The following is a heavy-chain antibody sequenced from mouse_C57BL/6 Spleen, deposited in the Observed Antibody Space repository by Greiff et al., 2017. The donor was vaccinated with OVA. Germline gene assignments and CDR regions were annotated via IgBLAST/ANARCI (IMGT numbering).Heavy chain of an antibody. V-gene: IGHV14-2*01. CDR1: GFNIKDYY. CDR2: IDPEDGET. CDR3: ARDYGSRRAWFAY. D-gene: IGHD1-1*01. Sequence: EVQLQESGAELVKPGASVKLSCTASGFNIKDYYMHWVKQRTEQGLEWIGRIDPEDGETKSAPKFQGKAPITADTSSNTAYLQLSSLTSEDTSVYYCARDYGSRRAWFAYWGQGTLVTVSA. J-gene: IGHJ3*01.